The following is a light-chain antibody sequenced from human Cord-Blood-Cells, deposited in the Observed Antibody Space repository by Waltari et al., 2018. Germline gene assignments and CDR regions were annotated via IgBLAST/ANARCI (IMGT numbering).Light chain of an antibody. V-gene: IGLV3-1*01. J-gene: IGLJ1*01. CDR3: QAWDSSTLYV. CDR2: QDS. CDR1: NLGDKY. Sequence: SYELTQPPSVSVSPGQTASITCSGDNLGDKYACWYQQTPGQSPVLVIYQDSKRPSGIPERFSGSNSGNTATLTISGTQAMDEADYYCQAWDSSTLYVFGTGTKVTVL.